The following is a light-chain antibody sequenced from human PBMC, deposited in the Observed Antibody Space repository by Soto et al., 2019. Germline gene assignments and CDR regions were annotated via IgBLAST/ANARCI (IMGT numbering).Light chain of an antibody. J-gene: IGKJ4*01. CDR1: QCVSSSY. Sequence: EIVLTQSPGTLSLSPGERATLSCRASQCVSSSYLAWYQQKPGQAPRLLIYGASSRATGIPDRFSGSGSGTDFTLTISRLEPEDFAVYYCQQYGSSRFGGGTKVEIK. CDR2: GAS. V-gene: IGKV3-20*01. CDR3: QQYGSSR.